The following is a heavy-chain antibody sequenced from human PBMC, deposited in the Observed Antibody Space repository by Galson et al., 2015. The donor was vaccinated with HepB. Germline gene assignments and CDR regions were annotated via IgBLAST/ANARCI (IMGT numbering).Heavy chain of an antibody. Sequence: SLRLSCAASGFTFSSYAMSWVRQAPGKGLEWVSCIGGSGDNTYYTDSVKGRFTISRDNSKNTLYLQMSSLRAEDTALYYCARDYRWSVVVRPVANRFGPWGQGTLVTVSS. V-gene: IGHV3-23*01. J-gene: IGHJ5*02. CDR1: GFTFSSYA. CDR3: ARDYRWSVVVRPVANRFGP. D-gene: IGHD2-15*01. CDR2: IGGSGDNT.